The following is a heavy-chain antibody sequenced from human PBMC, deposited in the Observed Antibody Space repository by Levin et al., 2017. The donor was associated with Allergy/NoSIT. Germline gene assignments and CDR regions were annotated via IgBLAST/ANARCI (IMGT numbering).Heavy chain of an antibody. D-gene: IGHD3-3*01. J-gene: IGHJ4*02. CDR1: GYTLTELS. Sequence: ASVKVSCKVSGYTLTELSMHWVRQAPGKGLEWMGGFDPEDGETIYAQKFQGRVTMTEDTSTDTAYMELSSLRSEDTAVYYCATLPHDFWSGQDFDYWGQGTLVTVSS. CDR2: FDPEDGET. V-gene: IGHV1-24*01. CDR3: ATLPHDFWSGQDFDY.